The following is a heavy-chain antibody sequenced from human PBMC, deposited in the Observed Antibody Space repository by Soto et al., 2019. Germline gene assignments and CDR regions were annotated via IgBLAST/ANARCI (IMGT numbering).Heavy chain of an antibody. V-gene: IGHV3-23*01. CDR2: ISGSGGST. Sequence: LRLSCAASGFTFSSYAMSWVRQAPGKGLEWVSAISGSGGSTYYADSVKGRFTISRDNSKNTLYLQMNSLRAEDTAVYYCAKIFLWPEARRTHYWGQGTLVTVSA. D-gene: IGHD3-16*01. CDR1: GFTFSSYA. J-gene: IGHJ4*02. CDR3: AKIFLWPEARRTHY.